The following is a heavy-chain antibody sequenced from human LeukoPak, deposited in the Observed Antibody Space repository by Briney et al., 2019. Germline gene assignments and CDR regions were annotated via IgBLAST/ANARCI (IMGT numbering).Heavy chain of an antibody. V-gene: IGHV3-9*01. Sequence: GGSLRLSCAASGFTFDDYAMHWVRHAPGKGLEWVSGISWNSGSIGYADSVKGRFTISRDNAKNSLYLQMNSLRAEDTALYYCAKVGSSNRGFDYWGQGTLVTVSS. CDR2: ISWNSGSI. D-gene: IGHD2/OR15-2a*01. J-gene: IGHJ4*02. CDR1: GFTFDDYA. CDR3: AKVGSSNRGFDY.